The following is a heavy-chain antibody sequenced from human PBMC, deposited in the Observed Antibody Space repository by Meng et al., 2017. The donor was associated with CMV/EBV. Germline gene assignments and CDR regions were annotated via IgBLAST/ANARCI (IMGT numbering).Heavy chain of an antibody. V-gene: IGHV1-2*02. J-gene: IGHJ4*02. Sequence: GDTFSGYYMAWVRQARGQGLEWMGWINPDRGRTNYAQKFQGRVTMTRDTSISTAYMELSRLRSDDTAVYYCARDFSHKAMVSRGSGYWGQGTLVTVSS. D-gene: IGHD5-18*01. CDR2: INPDRGRT. CDR3: ARDFSHKAMVSRGSGY. CDR1: GDTFSGYY.